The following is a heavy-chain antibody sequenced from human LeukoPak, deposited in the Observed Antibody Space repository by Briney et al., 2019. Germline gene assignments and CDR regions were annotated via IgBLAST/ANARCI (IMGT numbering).Heavy chain of an antibody. D-gene: IGHD3-22*01. Sequence: ASVKVSCKASGGTFSNYAISWVRQAPGQGLEWRGGVIPIFGTANYAQKFQGRVSITADESTSTAYMELSSLTSEDTAVYYCARKVPNDSSGYYYRGQFDPWGQGTLVTVSS. J-gene: IGHJ5*02. CDR2: VIPIFGTA. CDR1: GGTFSNYA. CDR3: ARKVPNDSSGYYYRGQFDP. V-gene: IGHV1-69*13.